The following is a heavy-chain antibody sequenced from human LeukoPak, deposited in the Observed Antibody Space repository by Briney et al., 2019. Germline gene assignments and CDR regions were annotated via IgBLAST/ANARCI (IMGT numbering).Heavy chain of an antibody. D-gene: IGHD2-2*01. Sequence: ASVKVSCKASGYTFTSYGISWVRQAPGQGLEWMGWITAYNCNTNYAKKLQGRVTMTTDTSTSTAYMGLRSLRSDDTAVYYCARGYCSSTSCSMADWFDPWGQGTLVTVSS. V-gene: IGHV1-18*01. CDR2: ITAYNCNT. CDR1: GYTFTSYG. J-gene: IGHJ5*02. CDR3: ARGYCSSTSCSMADWFDP.